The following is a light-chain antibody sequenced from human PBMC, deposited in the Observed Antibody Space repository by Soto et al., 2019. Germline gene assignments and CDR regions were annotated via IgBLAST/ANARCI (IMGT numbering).Light chain of an antibody. J-gene: IGKJ4*01. CDR1: QAINNR. Sequence: IQMTQSPASVSASAGETITLSCRASQAINNRIAWYQQRPGQAPKTLIYAASTWQTGIPFRFSGNGFGTDFTLTISSLQPEDFATYYCQQASDCPLTFGGGTRVEVK. V-gene: IGKV1-12*01. CDR3: QQASDCPLT. CDR2: AAS.